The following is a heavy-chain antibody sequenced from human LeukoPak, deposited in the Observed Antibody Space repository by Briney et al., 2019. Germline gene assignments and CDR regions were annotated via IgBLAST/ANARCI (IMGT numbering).Heavy chain of an antibody. CDR3: ARHGWSGYYEYYYYMDV. CDR2: IYTSGST. CDR1: GGSISSGCYY. Sequence: SEALSLTCTVSGGSISSGCYYWSWIRQPAGEGLEWIGRIYTSGSTNYNPSLKRRVTTSEDTSKNQLSLKLSSVTAADTGVYYCARHGWSGYYEYYYYMDVWGKGTTVTVSS. D-gene: IGHD3-3*01. J-gene: IGHJ6*03. V-gene: IGHV4-61*02.